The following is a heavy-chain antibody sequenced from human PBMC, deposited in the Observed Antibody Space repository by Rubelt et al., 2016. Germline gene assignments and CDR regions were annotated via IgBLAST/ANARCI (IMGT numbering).Heavy chain of an antibody. Sequence: QVQLQQWGAGLLKPSETLSLTCAVYGGSFSGYYWSWIRQPPGKGLEWIGEINHSGSTNYNPSLKGLGTISVYTSNDQFALKLSSVTAADTAVYYCARQSSWNAFDIWGQGTMVTVSS. CDR2: INHSGST. J-gene: IGHJ3*02. CDR3: ARQSSWNAFDI. V-gene: IGHV4-34*01. CDR1: GGSFSGYY. D-gene: IGHD2-2*01.